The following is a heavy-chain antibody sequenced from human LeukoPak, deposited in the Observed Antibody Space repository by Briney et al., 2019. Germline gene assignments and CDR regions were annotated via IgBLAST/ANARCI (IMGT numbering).Heavy chain of an antibody. V-gene: IGHV1-8*01. CDR2: MNPNSGNT. J-gene: IGHJ4*02. D-gene: IGHD2-21*02. Sequence: SVKVSCKASGYTFTSYDINWVRQATGQGLEWMGWMNPNSGNTGYAQKFQGRVTMTRNTSISTAYMELSSLRSEDTAVYYCAVLAYCGGDCYSGTAHWGQGTLVTVSS. CDR3: AVLAYCGGDCYSGTAH. CDR1: GYTFTSYD.